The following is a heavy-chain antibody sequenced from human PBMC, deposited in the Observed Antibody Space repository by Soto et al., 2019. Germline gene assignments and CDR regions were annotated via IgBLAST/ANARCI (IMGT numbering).Heavy chain of an antibody. CDR1: GFTVSSNY. J-gene: IGHJ4*02. Sequence: PGGSLRLSCAASGFTVSSNYMSRVRQAPGKGLEWVSVIYSGGSTYYADSVKGRFTISRHNSKNTLYLQMNSLRAEDTAVYYCARALAGRYSRSFYFDYWGQGTLAPVYS. CDR2: IYSGGST. CDR3: ARALAGRYSRSFYFDY. D-gene: IGHD6-6*01. V-gene: IGHV3-53*04.